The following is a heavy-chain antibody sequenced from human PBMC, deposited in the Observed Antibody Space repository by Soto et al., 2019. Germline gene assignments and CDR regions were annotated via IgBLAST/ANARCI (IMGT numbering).Heavy chain of an antibody. CDR1: GFTFSSYA. CDR3: AKDRAEYSGYDQPFDY. CDR2: ISGSGGST. D-gene: IGHD5-12*01. Sequence: HPGGSLRLSCAASGFTFSSYAMSWVRQAPGKGLEWVSAISGSGGSTYYADSVKGRFTISRDNSKNTLYLQMNSLRAEDTAVYYCAKDRAEYSGYDQPFDYWGQGTLVTVSS. V-gene: IGHV3-23*01. J-gene: IGHJ4*02.